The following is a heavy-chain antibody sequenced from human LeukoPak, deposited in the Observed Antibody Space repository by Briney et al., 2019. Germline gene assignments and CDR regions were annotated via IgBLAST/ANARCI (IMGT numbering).Heavy chain of an antibody. J-gene: IGHJ2*01. V-gene: IGHV4-4*07. Sequence: PSETLSLTCTVSGGSISGYNWSWIRQPAGKGLEWIGRIYTSGTTNYNPSLKSRVTMSVDTSKNQFSLKLSSMTAADTAVYYCARRSYDWYFDLWGRGTLVTVSS. CDR2: IYTSGTT. CDR3: ARRSYDWYFDL. D-gene: IGHD3-3*01. CDR1: GGSISGYN.